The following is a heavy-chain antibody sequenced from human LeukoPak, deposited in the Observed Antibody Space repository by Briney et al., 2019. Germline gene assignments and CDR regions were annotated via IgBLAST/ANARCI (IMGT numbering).Heavy chain of an antibody. V-gene: IGHV4-34*01. CDR2: INHSGST. Sequence: PSETLSLTCGVYGGSLRGYYWTWIRQPPAKGLEWIGEINHSGSTNYNPSLKSRVTISVDTSKKQFSLKLSSVTAADTAVYYCARGGMTTVTSYFQYWGQGTLVTVSS. CDR3: ARGGMTTVTSYFQY. J-gene: IGHJ1*01. D-gene: IGHD4-17*01. CDR1: GGSLRGYY.